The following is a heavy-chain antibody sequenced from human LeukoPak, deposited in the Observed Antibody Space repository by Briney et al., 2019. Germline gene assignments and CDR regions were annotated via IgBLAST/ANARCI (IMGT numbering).Heavy chain of an antibody. V-gene: IGHV3-30-3*01. CDR1: GFTFSTYA. CDR2: ISYDGSSK. CDR3: ARDSYGMDV. Sequence: GGSLRLSCAASGFTFSTYAMHWVRQAPGKGLEWVAVISYDGSSKYYADSVKGRFTISRDNSKNTLYLQMNSLRAEDTAVYYCARDSYGMDVWGQGTTVTVSS. J-gene: IGHJ6*02.